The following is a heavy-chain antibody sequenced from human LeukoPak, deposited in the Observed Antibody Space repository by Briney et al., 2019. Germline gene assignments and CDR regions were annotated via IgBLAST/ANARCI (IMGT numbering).Heavy chain of an antibody. V-gene: IGHV1-2*02. CDR1: GYTFTGYY. Sequence: GASVKVSCKASGYTFTGYYMHWVRQAPGQGLEWMGWINPNSGGTNYAQKFQGRVTMTRDTCISTAYMELSRLRSDDTAVYYCARPAAAGTRGQRYYYYYGMDVWGQGTTVTVSS. CDR3: ARPAAAGTRGQRYYYYYGMDV. D-gene: IGHD6-13*01. J-gene: IGHJ6*02. CDR2: INPNSGGT.